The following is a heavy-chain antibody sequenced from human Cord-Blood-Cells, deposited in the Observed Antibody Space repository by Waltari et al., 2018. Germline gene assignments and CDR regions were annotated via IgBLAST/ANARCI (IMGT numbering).Heavy chain of an antibody. J-gene: IGHJ4*02. CDR2: ISYDGSNK. CDR3: ARGTDFWSGYFDY. Sequence: QVQLVESGGGVVQPGRSLRLSCAASGFTFSSYGMHWVRQAPGKGLEWVAVISYDGSNKYYADSVKGRFTISRDNSKNTLYLQMNSLRAEDTAVYYCARGTDFWSGYFDYWGQGTLVTVSS. V-gene: IGHV3-30*03. D-gene: IGHD3-3*01. CDR1: GFTFSSYG.